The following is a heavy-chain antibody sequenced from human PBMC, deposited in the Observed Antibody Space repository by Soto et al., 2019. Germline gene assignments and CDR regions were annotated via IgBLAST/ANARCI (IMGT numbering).Heavy chain of an antibody. CDR3: ARTSMQSRGYSYGHGGMDV. V-gene: IGHV5-10-1*01. Sequence: EVQLVQSGAEVKKPGESLRISCKGSGYSFTSYWISWVRQMPGKGLEWMGRIDPSDSYTNYTPPFQGHVTISADKSISTAYLRWSSLKASDTAMYYCARTSMQSRGYSYGHGGMDVWGQGTTVTVSS. D-gene: IGHD5-18*01. J-gene: IGHJ6*02. CDR1: GYSFTSYW. CDR2: IDPSDSYT.